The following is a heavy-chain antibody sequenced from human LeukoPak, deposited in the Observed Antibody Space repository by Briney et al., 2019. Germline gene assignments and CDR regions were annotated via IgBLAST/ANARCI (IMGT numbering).Heavy chain of an antibody. CDR1: GGSISSGSYY. D-gene: IGHD3-22*01. CDR2: IYYSGTT. V-gene: IGHV4-31*03. Sequence: PSQTLSLTCNVSGGSISSGSYYWSWIRQFPGKGLEWIGYIYYSGTTYYNPSLKSRVIISVDTPKNQFSLNLSSVTAADTAVYYCARADTSGTDFDNWGRGTLVTVSS. CDR3: ARADTSGTDFDN. J-gene: IGHJ4*02.